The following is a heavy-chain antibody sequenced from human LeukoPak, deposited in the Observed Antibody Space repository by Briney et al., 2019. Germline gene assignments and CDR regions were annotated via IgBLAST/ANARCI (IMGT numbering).Heavy chain of an antibody. CDR2: ISWNSGSI. J-gene: IGHJ4*02. V-gene: IGHV3-9*01. D-gene: IGHD6-13*01. CDR1: GFTFDDYA. CDR3: AKVPIPGIAAAGSVFDY. Sequence: GGSLRLSCAASGFTFDDYAMHWVRQAPGKGLEWVSGISWNSGSIGYADSVKGRFTISRDNAKNSLYLQMNSLRAEDTALYYCAKVPIPGIAAAGSVFDYWGQGTLVTVSS.